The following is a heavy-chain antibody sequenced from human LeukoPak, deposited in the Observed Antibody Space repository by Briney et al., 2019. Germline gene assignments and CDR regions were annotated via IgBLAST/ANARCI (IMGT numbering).Heavy chain of an antibody. D-gene: IGHD3-22*01. Sequence: GGSLRLSCAASGFTFSSYAMGWVRQAPGKGLEWVSGISGSGGSTYYPDSVKGRFTISRDNSKNTLYLQLNSLRVEDTAVYYCALYDSSALDYFDYWAREPWSPSPQ. J-gene: IGHJ4*02. CDR2: ISGSGGST. CDR3: ALYDSSALDYFDY. V-gene: IGHV3-23*01. CDR1: GFTFSSYA.